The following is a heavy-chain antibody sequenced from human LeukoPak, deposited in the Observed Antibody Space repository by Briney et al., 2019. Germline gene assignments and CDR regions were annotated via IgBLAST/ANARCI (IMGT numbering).Heavy chain of an antibody. J-gene: IGHJ3*02. CDR2: IRSKTNNYAT. CDR1: GFHFSGSD. Sequence: GGSLRLSCAASGFHFSGSDIHWVRQASGKGLEWVGHIRSKTNNYATADAASVKGRFTFSRDDSKNTAYIKMNSVKTEDTAVYYCTRHNYDRSGYGAFDIWGQGTMVTVSS. D-gene: IGHD3-22*01. V-gene: IGHV3-73*01. CDR3: TRHNYDRSGYGAFDI.